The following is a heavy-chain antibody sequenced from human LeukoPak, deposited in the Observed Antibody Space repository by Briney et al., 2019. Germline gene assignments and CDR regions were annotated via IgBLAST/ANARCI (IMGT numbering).Heavy chain of an antibody. D-gene: IGHD5-18*01. J-gene: IGHJ3*02. CDR3: AYGRPPVDTATTDAFDI. CDR1: GVTFSSYG. V-gene: IGHV3-30*02. CDR2: MRNDGSNK. Sequence: GGALRLSCAASGVTFSSYGMNWVRQAPGKGLEGGAFMRNDGSNKYYADSVNGRFTISRHTSNHTLYLQMNILRAEDTAVYYCAYGRPPVDTATTDAFDIWVQGTIVTVSS.